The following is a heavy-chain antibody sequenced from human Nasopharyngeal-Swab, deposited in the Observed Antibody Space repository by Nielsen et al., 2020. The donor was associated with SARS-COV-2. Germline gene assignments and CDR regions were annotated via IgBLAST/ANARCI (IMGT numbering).Heavy chain of an antibody. J-gene: IGHJ5*02. D-gene: IGHD2-15*01. CDR1: GFTFSRYW. V-gene: IGHV3-74*01. CDR2: IDTDGSTT. Sequence: GESLKISCAASGFTFSRYWMHWVRQVPGKGLVWVSRIDTDGSTTDHADSVKGRFTISRDNAKNTLYLQMNNLRAEDTALYYCARDVAGAYSAWGQGTLVTVSS. CDR3: ARDVAGAYSA.